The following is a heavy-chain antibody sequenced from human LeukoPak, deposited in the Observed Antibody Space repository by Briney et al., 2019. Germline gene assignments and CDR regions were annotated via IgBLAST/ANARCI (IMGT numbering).Heavy chain of an antibody. V-gene: IGHV1-18*01. Sequence: XXPYNGNTNYAQKLQGRVTMTTDTSTSTAYMELRSLRSDDTAVYYCARDSIAAAGTGGDNWFDPWGQGTLVTVSS. D-gene: IGHD6-13*01. CDR3: ARDSIAAAGTGGDNWFDP. CDR2: XXPYNGNT. J-gene: IGHJ5*02.